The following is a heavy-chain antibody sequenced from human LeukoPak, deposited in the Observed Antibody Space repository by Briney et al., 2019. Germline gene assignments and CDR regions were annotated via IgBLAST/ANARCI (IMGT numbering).Heavy chain of an antibody. CDR3: AKDYYYDSSGYYYGDAFDI. Sequence: GGSLRLSCAASGFTFSAYAMAWVRQAPGEGLEWVSTISGSGGTTYSADSVKGRFTISRDNSKNILYLQVNSLRAGDTAVYCCAKDYYYDSSGYYYGDAFDIWGQGTMVTVSS. V-gene: IGHV3-23*01. CDR1: GFTFSAYA. CDR2: ISGSGGTT. D-gene: IGHD3-22*01. J-gene: IGHJ3*02.